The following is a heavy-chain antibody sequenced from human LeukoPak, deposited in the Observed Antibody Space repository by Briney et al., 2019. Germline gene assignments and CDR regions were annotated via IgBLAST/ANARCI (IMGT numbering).Heavy chain of an antibody. V-gene: IGHV3-11*04. D-gene: IGHD6-13*01. J-gene: IGHJ4*02. CDR1: GFNSNDYY. CDR3: ARDPRSSSWYY. CDR2: ISAGDSAI. Sequence: GASLRLSCAASGFNSNDYYMSWIRQAPGKGLEWVSYISAGDSAIYYADSVQGRFTISRDSAKNSLYLQMNSLRAEDTAVYYCARDPRSSSWYYWGQGTLVTVSS.